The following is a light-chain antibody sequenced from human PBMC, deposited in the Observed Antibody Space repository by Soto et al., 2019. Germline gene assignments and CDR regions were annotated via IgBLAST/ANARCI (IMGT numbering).Light chain of an antibody. Sequence: AIQMTQSPSSLSASVGDRVTITCRASQDIRKHLGWYQQKPGKAPKVLINAASSLQSGVPSRFSGSGSGTDFTLTISSLQPEDFATYYCLQSYSTPPLTFGGGTKVEIK. CDR3: LQSYSTPPLT. CDR2: AAS. CDR1: QDIRKH. V-gene: IGKV1-6*01. J-gene: IGKJ4*01.